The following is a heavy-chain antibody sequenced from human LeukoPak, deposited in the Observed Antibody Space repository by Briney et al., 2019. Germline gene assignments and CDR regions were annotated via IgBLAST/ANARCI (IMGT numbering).Heavy chain of an antibody. D-gene: IGHD4-17*01. CDR2: IDHSGST. CDR3: AYGDLFYFFDY. V-gene: IGHV4-34*08. J-gene: IGHJ4*02. CDR1: GFSFSTYS. Sequence: GSLRLSCAASGFSFSTYSMIWVRQPPGKGLEWIGEIDHSGSTNYNPSLKSRVTISVDTSKNQFSLKLSSVTAADTAVYYCAYGDLFYFFDYWGQGTLVTVSS.